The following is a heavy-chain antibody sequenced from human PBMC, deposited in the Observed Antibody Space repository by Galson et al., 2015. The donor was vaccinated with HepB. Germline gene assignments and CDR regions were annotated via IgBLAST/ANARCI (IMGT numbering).Heavy chain of an antibody. V-gene: IGHV4-4*07. CDR3: ARDYYYYGSGSYDEDDAFDI. CDR1: GGSISSYY. D-gene: IGHD3-10*01. J-gene: IGHJ3*02. Sequence: SETLSLTCTVSGGSISSYYWSWIRQPAGKGLEWIGRIYTSGSTNYNPSLKSRVTMSVDTSKNQFSLKLSSVTAADTAVYYCARDYYYYGSGSYDEDDAFDIWGQGTMVTVSS. CDR2: IYTSGST.